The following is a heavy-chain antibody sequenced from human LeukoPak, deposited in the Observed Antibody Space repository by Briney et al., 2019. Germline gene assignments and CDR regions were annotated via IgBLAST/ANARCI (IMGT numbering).Heavy chain of an antibody. D-gene: IGHD3-10*01. Sequence: PSETLSLTYAVYGGSFSGYYWSWIRQPPGKGLEWIGEINHSGSTNYNPSLKSRVTISVDTSKNQFSLKLSSVTAADTAVYYCARASVLLWFGELAPPDEDYFDYWGQGTLVTVSS. CDR3: ARASVLLWFGELAPPDEDYFDY. CDR2: INHSGST. V-gene: IGHV4-34*01. CDR1: GGSFSGYY. J-gene: IGHJ4*02.